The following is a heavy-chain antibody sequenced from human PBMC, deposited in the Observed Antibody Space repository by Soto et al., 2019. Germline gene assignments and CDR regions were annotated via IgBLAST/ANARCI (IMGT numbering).Heavy chain of an antibody. CDR2: VSGGGAST. J-gene: IGHJ4*02. V-gene: IGHV3-23*01. CDR1: GFSFAGYA. D-gene: IGHD3-3*01. Sequence: PGGSLRLSCAATGFSFAGYALTWVRQAPGKGLEWLSAVSGGGASTYYADSVRGRFSISRDVSGNMIYLQLNRLTAGDTATYYCAKTQTFNGYYGGFDAWGRGTRVTVSS. CDR3: AKTQTFNGYYGGFDA.